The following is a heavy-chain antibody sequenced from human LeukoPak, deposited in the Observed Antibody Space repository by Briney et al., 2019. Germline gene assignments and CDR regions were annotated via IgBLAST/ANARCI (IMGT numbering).Heavy chain of an antibody. Sequence: ASVKVSCKASGYTFTGYYMHWVRQAPGQGLEWMGWINPNSGGTNYAQKFQGRVTMTRDTSISTAYMELSRLRSDDTAVYYCARDITMVRGVISLWGQGTLVTVSS. CDR1: GYTFTGYY. CDR2: INPNSGGT. V-gene: IGHV1-2*02. CDR3: ARDITMVRGVISL. J-gene: IGHJ4*02. D-gene: IGHD3-10*01.